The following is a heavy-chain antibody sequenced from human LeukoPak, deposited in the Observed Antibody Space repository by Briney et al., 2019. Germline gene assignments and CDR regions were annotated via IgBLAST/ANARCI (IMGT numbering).Heavy chain of an antibody. D-gene: IGHD3-22*01. CDR1: GFTFSSYS. J-gene: IGHJ4*02. CDR2: ISSSSNFI. CDR3: ASYYYDSSGYYDY. Sequence: PGGSLRLSCAASGFTFSSYSMNWVRQAPGKGLEWVSFISSSSNFIYYADSVKGRFTISRDNAKNSLYLQMNSLRAEDTAVYYCASYYYDSSGYYDYWGQGTLVTVSS. V-gene: IGHV3-21*01.